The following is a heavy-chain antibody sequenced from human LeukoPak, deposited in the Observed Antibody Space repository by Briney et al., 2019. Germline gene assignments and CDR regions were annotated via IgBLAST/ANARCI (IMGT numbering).Heavy chain of an antibody. CDR2: ISYDGSNK. CDR1: GFTFSSYA. Sequence: GRSLRLSCAASGFTFSSYAMHWVRQAPGKGLEWVAVISYDGSNKYYADSVKGRFTISRDNSKNTLYLQMNSLRAEDTAVYYCAKRERESYNYGYPDYWGQGTLVTVSS. J-gene: IGHJ4*02. V-gene: IGHV3-30*04. D-gene: IGHD5-18*01. CDR3: AKRERESYNYGYPDY.